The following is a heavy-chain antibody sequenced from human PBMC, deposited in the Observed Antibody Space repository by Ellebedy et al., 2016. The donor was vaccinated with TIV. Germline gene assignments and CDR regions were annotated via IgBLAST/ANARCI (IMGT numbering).Heavy chain of an antibody. Sequence: GGSLRLSCAASGFIVSSNYMSWVRQAPGKGLEWVATLYSGGTILYADSVKGRFTISRDNSKNTLYMQMNSLRAEDTAVYYCAGGISVAGTSLGFWGQGTLVTVSS. J-gene: IGHJ4*02. CDR2: LYSGGTI. CDR3: AGGISVAGTSLGF. CDR1: GFIVSSNY. D-gene: IGHD6-19*01. V-gene: IGHV3-66*02.